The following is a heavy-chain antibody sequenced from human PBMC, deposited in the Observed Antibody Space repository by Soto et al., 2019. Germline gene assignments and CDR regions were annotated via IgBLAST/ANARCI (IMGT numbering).Heavy chain of an antibody. Sequence: QVQLVESGGGVVQPGRSLRLSCAASGFTFSSYGMHWVRQAPGKGLEWVAVISYDGSNKYYADSVKGRFTISRDNSKNTLYLQMNSLRAEDTAVYYCAKDGGSWRGYYYYGMDVWGQGTTVTVSS. CDR2: ISYDGSNK. D-gene: IGHD6-13*01. V-gene: IGHV3-30*18. CDR3: AKDGGSWRGYYYYGMDV. CDR1: GFTFSSYG. J-gene: IGHJ6*02.